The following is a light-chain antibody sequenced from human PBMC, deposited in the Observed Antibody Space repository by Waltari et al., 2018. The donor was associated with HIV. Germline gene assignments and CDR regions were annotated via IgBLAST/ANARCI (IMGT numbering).Light chain of an antibody. Sequence: QSVLTQPPSASGTPGQRVTISCSGSRYNIGSNYVYWYQDLPGTAPKLLIYRNKQRPSGVPARFSGSKSGTSASLAISGLRSEDEAAYYCATWDDSLSGSVLFGGGTKLTVL. CDR2: RNK. V-gene: IGLV1-47*01. CDR1: RYNIGSNY. J-gene: IGLJ2*01. CDR3: ATWDDSLSGSVL.